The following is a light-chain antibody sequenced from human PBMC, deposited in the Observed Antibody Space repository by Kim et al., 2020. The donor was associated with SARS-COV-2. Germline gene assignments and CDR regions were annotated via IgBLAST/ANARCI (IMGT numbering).Light chain of an antibody. J-gene: IGLJ2*01. CDR3: QAWDSSTVV. V-gene: IGLV3-1*01. CDR2: QDR. CDR1: KLGYKF. Sequence: PGQPASITCSGDKLGYKFACWYQQKPGQSPVLVIYQDRKRPSGIPERFSGSNSGNTATLPISGTQAMDEADYYCQAWDSSTVVFGGGTQLTVL.